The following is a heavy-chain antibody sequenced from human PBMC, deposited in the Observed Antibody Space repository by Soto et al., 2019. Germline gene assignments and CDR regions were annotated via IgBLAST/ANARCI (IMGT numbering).Heavy chain of an antibody. Sequence: ASVKVSCKASGYTFTSYGISWVRQAPGQGLEWMGWISAYNGNTNYAQKLQGRVTMTTDTSTSTAYMELRSLRSDDTAVYYCARDRLLRDSGYEANYYGMDVWGQGTTVTVSS. D-gene: IGHD5-12*01. V-gene: IGHV1-18*04. CDR3: ARDRLLRDSGYEANYYGMDV. J-gene: IGHJ6*02. CDR2: ISAYNGNT. CDR1: GYTFTSYG.